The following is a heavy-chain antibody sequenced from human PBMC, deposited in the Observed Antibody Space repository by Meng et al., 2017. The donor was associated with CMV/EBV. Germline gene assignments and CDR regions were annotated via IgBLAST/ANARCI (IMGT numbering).Heavy chain of an antibody. CDR3: ASLYCGGDCPIEFEGQFDY. CDR2: IIPILGIA. V-gene: IGHV1-69*04. D-gene: IGHD2-21*01. J-gene: IGHJ4*02. Sequence: SVKVSCKASGYSFSSYDINWVRQAPGQGLEWMGRIIPILGIANYAQKFQGRVTITADKSTSTAYMELSSLRSEDTAVYYCASLYCGGDCPIEFEGQFDYWGQGTLVTVSS. CDR1: GYSFSSYD.